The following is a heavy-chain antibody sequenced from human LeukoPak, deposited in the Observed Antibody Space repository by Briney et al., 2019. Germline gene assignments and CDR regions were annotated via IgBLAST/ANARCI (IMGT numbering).Heavy chain of an antibody. CDR1: GYTFTSYY. CDR2: INPSGGST. V-gene: IGHV1-46*01. D-gene: IGHD3-22*01. Sequence: GASVKVSCKASGYTFTSYYMHWVRQAPGQGLEWMGIINPSGGSTSYAQKFQGRVTMTRDMSTSTVYMELSSLRSEDTAVYYCARGPNYYDSSPLIEDYWGQGTLVTVSS. J-gene: IGHJ4*02. CDR3: ARGPNYYDSSPLIEDY.